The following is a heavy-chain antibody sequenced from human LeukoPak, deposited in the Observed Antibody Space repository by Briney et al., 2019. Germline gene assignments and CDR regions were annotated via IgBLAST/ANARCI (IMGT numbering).Heavy chain of an antibody. V-gene: IGHV1-46*01. J-gene: IGHJ6*02. CDR1: GYTFTSYY. CDR3: ATEDYGDYDYYGMDV. CDR2: INPSGGST. D-gene: IGHD4-17*01. Sequence: ASVKVSCKASGYTFTSYYMHWVRQAPGQGLEWMGIINPSGGSTSYAQKFQGRVTMTWDTSTSTVYMELSSLRSEDTAVYYCATEDYGDYDYYGMDVWGQGTTVTVSS.